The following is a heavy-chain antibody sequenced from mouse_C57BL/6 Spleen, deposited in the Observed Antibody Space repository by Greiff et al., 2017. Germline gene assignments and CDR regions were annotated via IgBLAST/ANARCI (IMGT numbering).Heavy chain of an antibody. CDR1: GYTFTDYE. CDR3: TRSAYYFGSSYGFAY. CDR2: IDPETGGT. J-gene: IGHJ3*01. D-gene: IGHD1-1*01. V-gene: IGHV1-15*01. Sequence: VQLVESGAELVRPGASVTLSCKASGYTFTDYEMHWVKQTPVHGLEWIGAIDPETGGTAYNQKFKGKAILTADKSSSTAYMELRIRTSDDAAVYYCTRSAYYFGSSYGFAYWGQGTLVTVSA.